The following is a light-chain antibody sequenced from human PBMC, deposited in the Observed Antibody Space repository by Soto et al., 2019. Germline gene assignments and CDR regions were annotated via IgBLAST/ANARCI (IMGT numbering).Light chain of an antibody. V-gene: IGLV1-44*01. CDR1: SSNIGSNT. CDR3: AAWDGSLNVVL. J-gene: IGLJ2*01. CDR2: STN. Sequence: QSVLTQLPSASGTPGQRVTLSCSGSSSNIGSNTVNWYQQLPGSAPQLLLYSTNQRPSGVPGRFSGSKSGTSASLAISGLQSDDEADYYCAAWDGSLNVVLFGGGTKLTVL.